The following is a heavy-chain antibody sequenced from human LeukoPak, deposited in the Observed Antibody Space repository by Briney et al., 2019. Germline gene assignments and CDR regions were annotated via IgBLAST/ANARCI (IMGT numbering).Heavy chain of an antibody. CDR3: ATVLTTVTRFDY. CDR2: FDPEDGET. V-gene: IGHV1-24*01. D-gene: IGHD4-17*01. Sequence: ASVKVSCKVSGYTFTELSMHWVRPAPGKGLEWMGGFDPEDGETIYAQKFQGRVTMTEDTSTDTAYMELSSLRSEDTAVYYCATVLTTVTRFDYWGQGSLVTVSS. CDR1: GYTFTELS. J-gene: IGHJ4*02.